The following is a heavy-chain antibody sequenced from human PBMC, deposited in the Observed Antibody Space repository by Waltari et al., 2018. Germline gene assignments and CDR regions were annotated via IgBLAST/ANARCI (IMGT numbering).Heavy chain of an antibody. CDR2: ILYDGTNK. CDR1: GFTFSSYG. D-gene: IGHD6-13*01. V-gene: IGHV3-30*02. J-gene: IGHJ4*02. Sequence: QVQLVESGGGVVQPGGSLRLSCAASGFTFSSYGMHWVRQAPGKGLEWVAFILYDGTNKFYADSVKGRFTISRDNSKNTLYLQMNSLRAEDTAVYYCATANPDSSSWLYFDYWGQGTLVTVSS. CDR3: ATANPDSSSWLYFDY.